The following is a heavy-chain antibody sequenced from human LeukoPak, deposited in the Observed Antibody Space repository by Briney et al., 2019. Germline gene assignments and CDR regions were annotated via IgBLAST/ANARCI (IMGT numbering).Heavy chain of an antibody. CDR1: GDSVSSNSAA. J-gene: IGHJ4*02. CDR2: TYYRSKWYN. CDR3: ARVFSSAYDTSFDY. D-gene: IGHD5-12*01. Sequence: SQTLSLTCASSGDSVSSNSAAWNWIRQSPSRGLEWLGGTYYRSKWYNNYAVSVKSRLTINPDTSKNQFSLQLNSVTPEDAAVYYCARVFSSAYDTSFDYWGQGTLVTVSS. V-gene: IGHV6-1*01.